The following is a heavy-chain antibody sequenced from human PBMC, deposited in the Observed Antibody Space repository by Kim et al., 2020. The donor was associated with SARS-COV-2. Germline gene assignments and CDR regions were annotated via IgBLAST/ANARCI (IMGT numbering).Heavy chain of an antibody. J-gene: IGHJ4*02. D-gene: IGHD1-26*01. Sequence: YNPSLKSRITISIDTAENQLSLKVSSVTAADTAVYYCARVRNDGSYAFFDYWGQGTLVTVSS. CDR3: ARVRNDGSYAFFDY. V-gene: IGHV4-39*07.